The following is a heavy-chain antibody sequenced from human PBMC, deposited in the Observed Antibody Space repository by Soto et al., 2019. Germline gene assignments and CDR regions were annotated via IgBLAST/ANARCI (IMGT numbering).Heavy chain of an antibody. CDR1: GYTFTSYD. Sequence: QVQLVQSGAEVKKPGASVKVSCKASGYTFTSYDINWVRQATGQGLEWMGWMNPNSGNTGYAQKFQGRVTMTRNTXXSTAYMELSSLRSEETAVYYCARERNSGSYPYPDYWGQGTLVTVSS. J-gene: IGHJ4*02. CDR2: MNPNSGNT. CDR3: ARERNSGSYPYPDY. V-gene: IGHV1-8*01. D-gene: IGHD3-10*01.